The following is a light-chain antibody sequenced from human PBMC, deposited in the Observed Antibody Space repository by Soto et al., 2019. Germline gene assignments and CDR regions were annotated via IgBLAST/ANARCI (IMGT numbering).Light chain of an antibody. CDR2: EVS. V-gene: IGLV2-23*02. J-gene: IGLJ1*01. CDR3: CSWAGSNTFYF. CDR1: TTDVGSYNL. Sequence: QSALTQPASVSGSHGQSITISCTGTTTDVGSYNLVSWYQQHPGRAPKLMIYEVSRRPSGVSNRFSGSKSGNTASLTISGLQAEDEADYYCCSWAGSNTFYFFGTGTKVTVL.